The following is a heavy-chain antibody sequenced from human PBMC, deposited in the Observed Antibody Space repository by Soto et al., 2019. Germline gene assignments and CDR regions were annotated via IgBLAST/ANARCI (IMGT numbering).Heavy chain of an antibody. CDR1: GFTFSSFA. CDR3: AKDTSSSPYYMDV. Sequence: GGSLRLSCAASGFTFSSFAMSWVRHAPGKGLEWVSEITGSIGTTYYADSVKGRFIISRDNSKNTVHLQMNSLRVEDTAVYYCAKDTSSSPYYMDVWGKGTTVTVSS. J-gene: IGHJ6*03. D-gene: IGHD2-2*01. V-gene: IGHV3-23*01. CDR2: ITGSIGTT.